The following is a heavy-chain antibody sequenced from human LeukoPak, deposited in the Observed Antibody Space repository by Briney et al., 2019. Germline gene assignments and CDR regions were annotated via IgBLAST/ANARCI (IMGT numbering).Heavy chain of an antibody. D-gene: IGHD6-19*01. V-gene: IGHV3-7*01. CDR3: ARDMVAVAGTGLYCYYMDV. Sequence: RRSLRLSCAVPGFTFSSYGMDWVRQAPGKGLEWVANIKKEGSEKYYVDSVKGRFTISRDNAKNSLYLQMNSLRAEDTAVYYCARDMVAVAGTGLYCYYMDVWGEGTGVSVSS. CDR1: GFTFSSYG. CDR2: IKKEGSEK. J-gene: IGHJ6*03.